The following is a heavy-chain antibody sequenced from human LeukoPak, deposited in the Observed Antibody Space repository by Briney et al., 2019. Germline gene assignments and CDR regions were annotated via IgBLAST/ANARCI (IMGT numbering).Heavy chain of an antibody. D-gene: IGHD4-17*01. Sequence: SETLSLTCTVSGGSISSYYWSWIRQPAGKGLEWIGRIYTSGSTNYNPSLKSRVTISVDTSKNQFSLKLSSVTAADTAVYYCASPGGATVTYPTFDYWGQGTLVTVSS. CDR1: GGSISSYY. V-gene: IGHV4-4*07. CDR2: IYTSGST. CDR3: ASPGGATVTYPTFDY. J-gene: IGHJ4*02.